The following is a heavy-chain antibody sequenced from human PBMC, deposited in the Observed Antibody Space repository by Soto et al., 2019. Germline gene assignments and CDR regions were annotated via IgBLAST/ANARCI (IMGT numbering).Heavy chain of an antibody. D-gene: IGHD2-2*01. CDR1: GGTFSSYA. V-gene: IGHV1-69*01. CDR3: ARSQGSSTSLEIYYYYYYGMDV. CDR2: LIPISGTA. J-gene: IGHJ6*02. Sequence: QVQLVQSGAEGKKPGSSVKVSCKASGGTFSSYAISWVRQAPGQGLEWMGGLIPISGTANYAQKFQGRVTITADESTSTAYMELSSLRSEDTAVYYCARSQGSSTSLEIYYYYYYGMDVWGPGTTVTVSS.